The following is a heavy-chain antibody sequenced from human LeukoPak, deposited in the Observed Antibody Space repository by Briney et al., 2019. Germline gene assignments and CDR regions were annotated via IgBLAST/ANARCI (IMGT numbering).Heavy chain of an antibody. J-gene: IGHJ4*02. CDR3: ARPQSDYDILTGCED. V-gene: IGHV3-30*04. CDR2: ISYDGSNK. Sequence: GRSLRLSCAASGFTFSSYDMHWVRQAPGKGLEWVSVISYDGSNKYYADSVKGRFTISRDNSKNTLYLQMNSLRAEDTAVYYCARPQSDYDILTGCEDWGQGTLVTVSS. D-gene: IGHD3-9*01. CDR1: GFTFSSYD.